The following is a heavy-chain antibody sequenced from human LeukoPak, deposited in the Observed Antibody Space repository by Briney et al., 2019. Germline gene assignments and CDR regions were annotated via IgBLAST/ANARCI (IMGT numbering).Heavy chain of an antibody. D-gene: IGHD2-8*02. J-gene: IGHJ3*02. V-gene: IGHV4-59*01. Sequence: PSETLSLTCAVYGGSFSGYYWSWIRQPPGKGLEWIGYIYYSGSTNYNPSLKSRVTISVDTSKNQFSLKLSSVTAADTAVYYCARWGDLTGDAFDIWGQGTMVTVSS. CDR3: ARWGDLTGDAFDI. CDR1: GGSFSGYY. CDR2: IYYSGST.